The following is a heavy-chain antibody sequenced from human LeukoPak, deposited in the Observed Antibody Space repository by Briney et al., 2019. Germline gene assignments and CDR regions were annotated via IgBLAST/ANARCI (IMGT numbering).Heavy chain of an antibody. CDR2: INWNGGGT. J-gene: IGHJ6*02. CDR1: GYSFKDYG. D-gene: IGHD1-26*01. Sequence: GGSLRLSCAASGYSFKDYGMHWVRQPPGKGLEWVSAINWNGGGTDYADSVKGRFTIFRDNAKNSLYLQLSSLRPEDTALYYCAKHLTATNTYIFFGLDVWGQGTSVTVSS. CDR3: AKHLTATNTYIFFGLDV. V-gene: IGHV3-9*01.